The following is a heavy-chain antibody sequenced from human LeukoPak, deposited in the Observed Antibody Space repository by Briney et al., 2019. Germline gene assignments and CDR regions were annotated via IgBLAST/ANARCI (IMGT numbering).Heavy chain of an antibody. D-gene: IGHD3-10*01. CDR1: GYTFTSYG. CDR2: ISAFNGNT. Sequence: ASVKVSCKASGYTFTSYGISWVRQAPGQGLEWMGWISAFNGNTNYAQKLQGRVTMTTDTSTSTAYMELRSLRSDDTAVYYCARGGVRGVIPYYFDYWGQGTLVTVSS. CDR3: ARGGVRGVIPYYFDY. V-gene: IGHV1-18*01. J-gene: IGHJ4*02.